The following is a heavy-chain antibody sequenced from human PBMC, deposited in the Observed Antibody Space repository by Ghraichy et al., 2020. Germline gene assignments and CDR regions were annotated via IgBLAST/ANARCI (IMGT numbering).Heavy chain of an antibody. CDR2: IYYSGST. V-gene: IGHV4-59*08. J-gene: IGHJ6*02. Sequence: SQTLSLTCTVSGGSISSYYWSWIRQPPGKGLEWIGYIYYSGSTNYNPSLKSRVTISVDTSKNQFSLKLSSVTAADTAVYYCARQNYGFWSGYSCYYGMDVWGQGTTVTVSS. CDR3: ARQNYGFWSGYSCYYGMDV. CDR1: GGSISSYY. D-gene: IGHD3-3*01.